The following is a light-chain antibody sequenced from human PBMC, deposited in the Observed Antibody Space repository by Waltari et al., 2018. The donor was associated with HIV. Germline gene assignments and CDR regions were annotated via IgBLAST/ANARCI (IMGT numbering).Light chain of an antibody. Sequence: SSVLTQSPSVSVAPGQPARITCAGHHIRSKGVHWYQQKPSQAPVLLIYNDSDRPSGIPERFSGSRSGNTATLTISRVEAGDEADFYCQVWDSTSGLRVFGGGTKLTVL. CDR2: NDS. CDR3: QVWDSTSGLRV. V-gene: IGLV3-21*02. J-gene: IGLJ2*01. CDR1: HIRSKG.